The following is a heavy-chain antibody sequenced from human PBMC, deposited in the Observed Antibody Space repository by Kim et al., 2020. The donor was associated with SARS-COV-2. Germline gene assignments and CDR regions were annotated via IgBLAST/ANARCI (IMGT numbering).Heavy chain of an antibody. CDR3: ARGPGPCDY. CDR2: GKP. J-gene: IGHJ4*02. Sequence: GKPEYARAFTGRFVLSLDTSVATAYLQINSLEAEDTAVYFCARGPGPCDYWGQGTLVTVSS. V-gene: IGHV7-4-1*02.